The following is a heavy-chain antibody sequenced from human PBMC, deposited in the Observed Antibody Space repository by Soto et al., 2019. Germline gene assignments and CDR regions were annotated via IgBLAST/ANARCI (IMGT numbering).Heavy chain of an antibody. CDR2: INPSGGST. J-gene: IGHJ4*02. V-gene: IGHV1-46*03. Sequence: GTSVKLSCEACGDSFTSYYMHWVRQAPGQGLEWMGIINPSGGSTSYAQKFQGRVTMTRDTSTSTVYMELSSLRSEDTAVYYCASSFGVVIVPYYWGQGTLVTVSS. CDR3: ASSFGVVIVPYY. D-gene: IGHD3-3*01. CDR1: GDSFTSYY.